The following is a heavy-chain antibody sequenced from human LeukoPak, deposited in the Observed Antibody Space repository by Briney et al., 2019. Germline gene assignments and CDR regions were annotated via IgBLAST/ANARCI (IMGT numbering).Heavy chain of an antibody. Sequence: ASVKVSCKASGYTFTGYYMHWVRQAPGQGLEWMGRINPNSGGTNYAQKFQGRVTITADESTSTAYMELSSLRSEDTAVYYCARDMPWSSGWVYYYYYHGMDVWGQGTTVTVSS. CDR1: GYTFTGYY. V-gene: IGHV1-2*06. CDR2: INPNSGGT. J-gene: IGHJ6*02. D-gene: IGHD6-19*01. CDR3: ARDMPWSSGWVYYYYYHGMDV.